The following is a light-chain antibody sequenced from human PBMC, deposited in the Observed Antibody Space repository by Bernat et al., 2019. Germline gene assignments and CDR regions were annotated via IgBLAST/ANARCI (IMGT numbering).Light chain of an antibody. V-gene: IGLV2-8*01. J-gene: IGLJ1*01. CDR1: SNDVGGYNY. CDR3: SSKAGSQHYV. CDR2: EVY. Sequence: QSALTQPPSASGSPGQSVTISCTGTSNDVGGYNYVSWYQQYPGKAPKLIIYEVYKRPSGVPDRFSGSKSGNTASLTVSGLQAEDEAEYYCSSKAGSQHYVFGTGTTVNVL.